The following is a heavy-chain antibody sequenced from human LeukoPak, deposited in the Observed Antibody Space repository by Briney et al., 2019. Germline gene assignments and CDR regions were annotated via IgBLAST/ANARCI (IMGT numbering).Heavy chain of an antibody. CDR2: IYYSGGT. Sequence: SETLSLTCTVSGGSISSSSYYWGWIRQPPGKGLEWIGSIYYSGGTYYNPSLKSRVTISVDTSKNQFSLKLSSVTAADTAVYYCARHSRPLFDYWGQGTLVTVSS. V-gene: IGHV4-39*01. CDR3: ARHSRPLFDY. J-gene: IGHJ4*02. D-gene: IGHD6-13*01. CDR1: GGSISSSSYY.